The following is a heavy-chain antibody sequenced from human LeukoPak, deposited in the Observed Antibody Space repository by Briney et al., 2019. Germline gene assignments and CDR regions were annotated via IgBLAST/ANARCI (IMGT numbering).Heavy chain of an antibody. CDR1: GYSISSGYN. J-gene: IGHJ6*03. CDR2: IYYSGST. D-gene: IGHD4-11*01. V-gene: IGHV4-38-2*02. Sequence: SETLSLTCTVSGYSISSGYNWGWIRQPPGKGLEWIGNIYYSGSTYYNPSLKSRVTISVDTSENHFSLKLSSVTAADTAVYYCARDGGYSNPYYYYYYYMDFWGKGTTVTVSS. CDR3: ARDGGYSNPYYYYYYYMDF.